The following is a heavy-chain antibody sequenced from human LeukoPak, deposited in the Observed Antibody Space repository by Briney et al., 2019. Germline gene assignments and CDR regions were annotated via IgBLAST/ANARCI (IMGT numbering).Heavy chain of an antibody. Sequence: PGGSLRLSCAASGFTFSSYWMSWVRQAPGKGLECVANIKQDGSEKYYVDSVKGRFTISRDNSKNTLYLQMNSLRAEDTAVYYCARDHSSSPEGVYYFDYWGQGTLVTVSS. CDR3: ARDHSSSPEGVYYFDY. D-gene: IGHD6-6*01. V-gene: IGHV3-7*01. CDR1: GFTFSSYW. CDR2: IKQDGSEK. J-gene: IGHJ4*02.